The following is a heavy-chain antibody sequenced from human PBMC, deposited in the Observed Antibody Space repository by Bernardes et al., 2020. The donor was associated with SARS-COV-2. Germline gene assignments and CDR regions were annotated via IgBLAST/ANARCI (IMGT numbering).Heavy chain of an antibody. CDR3: TGRHYDTTGYYYYVDY. D-gene: IGHD3-22*01. CDR1: GFSVVDAA. V-gene: IGHV3-73*01. J-gene: IGHJ4*02. Sequence: GSLRLSCSASGFSVVDAAVHWVRQASGKGPEWVGYIKNEGHNYATSYAASVKGRFTISRDDSGNTVYLQMSRLQSDDTAVYYCTGRHYDTTGYYYYVDYWGQGTLVTVSS. CDR2: IKNEGHNYAT.